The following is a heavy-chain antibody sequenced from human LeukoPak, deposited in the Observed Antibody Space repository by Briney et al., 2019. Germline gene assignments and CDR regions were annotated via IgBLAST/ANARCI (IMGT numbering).Heavy chain of an antibody. D-gene: IGHD4-17*01. CDR2: ISSSGSST. Sequence: GGSLRLSCAASGFTFSSYQMNWVRQAPGKGLEWVSYISSSGSSTYYADSVKGRFTMSRDNAKSSLSLQMNSLRVEDTAVYYCAREGAGGDRDYWGQGTLVTVSS. CDR1: GFTFSSYQ. CDR3: AREGAGGDRDY. V-gene: IGHV3-48*03. J-gene: IGHJ4*02.